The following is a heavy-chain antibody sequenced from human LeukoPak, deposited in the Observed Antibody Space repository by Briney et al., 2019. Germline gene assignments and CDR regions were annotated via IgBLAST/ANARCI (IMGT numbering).Heavy chain of an antibody. CDR3: ARIASSTWKNFDY. Sequence: GGSLRLSCAAPGFTFSSYAMSWVRQAPGKRLEYVSSITDSGAGTYYADSVKGRFTISRDNSKNTLYLQVNSVGAEDTAVYYCARIASSTWKNFDYWGQGTLVTVSS. J-gene: IGHJ4*02. CDR2: ITDSGAGT. D-gene: IGHD6-13*01. V-gene: IGHV3-23*01. CDR1: GFTFSSYA.